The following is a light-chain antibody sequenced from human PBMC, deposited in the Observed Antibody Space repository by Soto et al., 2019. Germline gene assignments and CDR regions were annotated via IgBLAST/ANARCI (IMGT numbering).Light chain of an antibody. CDR1: QSVYNNY. CDR3: QQYGSSVSYT. J-gene: IGKJ2*01. CDR2: GAS. V-gene: IGKV3-20*01. Sequence: EIVLTQSPGTLSLSPGERVTLSCRASQSVYNNYLAWYQQKPGQAPRLLIFGASNRATGIPDRFSGRGSGTAVTLTISGLEPEDFAVYYCQQYGSSVSYTFGQGTKVEIK.